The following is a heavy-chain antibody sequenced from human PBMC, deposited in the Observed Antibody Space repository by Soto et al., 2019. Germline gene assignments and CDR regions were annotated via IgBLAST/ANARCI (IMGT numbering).Heavy chain of an antibody. Sequence: GESLKISCNGSGYNFTDCWIAWVRQKPGKGLEWMGIIYPGDSDPKYSPSFQGQVTISADKSISTAYLHSSSLKASDTAMYYCARQGYDFWNGYLPYGMDVWGQGTKVTVSS. CDR1: GYNFTDCW. J-gene: IGHJ6*02. V-gene: IGHV5-51*01. CDR2: IYPGDSDP. CDR3: ARQGYDFWNGYLPYGMDV. D-gene: IGHD3-3*01.